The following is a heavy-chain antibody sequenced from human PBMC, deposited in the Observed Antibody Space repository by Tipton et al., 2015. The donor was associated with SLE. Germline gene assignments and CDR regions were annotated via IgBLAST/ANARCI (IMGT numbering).Heavy chain of an antibody. Sequence: TLSLTCTVSGGSINSYYWSWIRQPPGKGLEWIGYIYYRGSTIYNPSLKSRVTISVDTSKNQFSLKLNPVTAADTAVYYCAGDYDSGSYRFDFWGQGTLVTVSS. CDR2: IYYRGST. D-gene: IGHD3-10*01. J-gene: IGHJ4*02. V-gene: IGHV4-59*01. CDR3: AGDYDSGSYRFDF. CDR1: GGSINSYY.